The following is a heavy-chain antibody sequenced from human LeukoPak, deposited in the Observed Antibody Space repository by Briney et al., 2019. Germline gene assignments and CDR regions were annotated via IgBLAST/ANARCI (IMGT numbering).Heavy chain of an antibody. J-gene: IGHJ4*02. D-gene: IGHD3-16*02. CDR2: IYHSGST. V-gene: IGHV4-39*07. CDR3: ARDGDYDYVWGSYRHDY. CDR1: GGSISSGGYY. Sequence: NPSETLSLTCTVSGGSISSGGYYWGWIRQPPGKGLEWIGSIYHSGSTYYNPSLKSRVTISVDTSKNQFSLKLSSVTAADTAVYYCARDGDYDYVWGSYRHDYWGQGTLVTVSS.